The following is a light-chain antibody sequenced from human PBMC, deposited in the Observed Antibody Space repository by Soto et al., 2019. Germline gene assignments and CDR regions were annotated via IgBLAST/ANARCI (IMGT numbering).Light chain of an antibody. J-gene: IGKJ3*01. CDR2: GAS. CDR1: QSVSSSY. V-gene: IGKV3-20*01. CDR3: QQYGSSLFT. Sequence: EIVLTQSPGTLSLSTGERATLSCRASQSVSSSYLAWYQQKPGQAPRLLIYGASSRATGIPDRFSGSGSGTDFTLTISRLEPEDCAVYYCQQYGSSLFTFGPGTKVDI.